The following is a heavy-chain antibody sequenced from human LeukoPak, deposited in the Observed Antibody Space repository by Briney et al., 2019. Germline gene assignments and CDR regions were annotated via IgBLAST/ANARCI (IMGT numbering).Heavy chain of an antibody. CDR1: GGDSINSYF. CDR2: MYTSGIT. J-gene: IGHJ3*02. V-gene: IGHV4-4*07. D-gene: IGHD1-26*01. Sequence: SETLSLTCTVSGGDSINSYFWSWIRPPAGKGLEWIGRMYTSGITNYSPSLKSRVTMSIDTSKNQISPNLTSVTAADTAMYYCARETSTTYDRAIDIWGQGTMVTVSS. CDR3: ARETSTTYDRAIDI.